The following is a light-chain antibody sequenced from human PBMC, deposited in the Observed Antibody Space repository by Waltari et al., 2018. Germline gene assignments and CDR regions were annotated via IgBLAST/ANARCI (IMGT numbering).Light chain of an antibody. Sequence: QSVLTQPPSASGTPGQRVTISCSGTSSNLGNNVVNWYQQVPGTAPKLLIYRNDLRPSGVPDRCSASKSGTSASLASSGLQSEDEAEYYCASWDDSLNGHWVFGGGTKVTVL. CDR1: SSNLGNNV. CDR3: ASWDDSLNGHWV. V-gene: IGLV1-44*01. J-gene: IGLJ3*02. CDR2: RND.